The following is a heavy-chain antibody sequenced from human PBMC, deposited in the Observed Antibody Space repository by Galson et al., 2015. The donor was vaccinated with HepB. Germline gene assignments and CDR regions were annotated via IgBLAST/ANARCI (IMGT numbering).Heavy chain of an antibody. CDR2: ISSSGASA. CDR1: GFIFSDYY. J-gene: IGHJ3*02. V-gene: IGHV3-11*04. Sequence: SLRLSCAASGFIFSDYYMSWIRQAPGKGLEWVSYISSSGASAYYADSVKGRFTISRDNAKNSLYLQMNSLRAEDTAVYYCARGLEDYGGNSDAFDIWGQGTMVTVSS. D-gene: IGHD4-23*01. CDR3: ARGLEDYGGNSDAFDI.